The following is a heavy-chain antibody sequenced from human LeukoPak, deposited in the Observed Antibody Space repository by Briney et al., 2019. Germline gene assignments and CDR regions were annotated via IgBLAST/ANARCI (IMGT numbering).Heavy chain of an antibody. D-gene: IGHD4-17*01. CDR3: ARRAYGDYCFDF. Sequence: SETLSLTCTVSGGSLTNSYYYWGWIRQPPGKGLEWIGNINYSGSAYYNPSLKSRATISVDTSKNQFSLKLGSVTATDTAVYYCARRAYGDYCFDFWGQGTLVTVSS. CDR1: GGSLTNSYYY. V-gene: IGHV4-39*01. J-gene: IGHJ4*02. CDR2: INYSGSA.